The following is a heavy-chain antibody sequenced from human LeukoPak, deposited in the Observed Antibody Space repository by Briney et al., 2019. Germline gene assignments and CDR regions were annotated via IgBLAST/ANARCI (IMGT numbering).Heavy chain of an antibody. CDR1: GGTFSNYA. V-gene: IGHV1-69*01. Sequence: SVKVSCKASGGTFSNYAVSWVRQAPGQGLEWMEGIIPIFGTANYAQKFQGRVTITADESTSTAYMELSSLRSEDTAVYYCAREVEYCSSTSCYSARSHYYYYGMDVWGQGTTVTVSS. D-gene: IGHD2-2*01. J-gene: IGHJ6*02. CDR3: AREVEYCSSTSCYSARSHYYYYGMDV. CDR2: IIPIFGTA.